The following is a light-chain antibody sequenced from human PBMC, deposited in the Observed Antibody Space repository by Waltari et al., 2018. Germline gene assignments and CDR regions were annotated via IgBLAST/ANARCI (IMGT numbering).Light chain of an antibody. J-gene: IGLJ3*02. CDR2: DVN. Sequence: QSALTQTASVSGSPGQAITISCSGTTSDIGKYNLVSWYQQHPGKAPTLIIYDVNKRPDGVSNRFSGSKSGNTAFLTLSGLQSADEADYYCCSYAGSAISMFGGGTKVTVL. CDR3: CSYAGSAISM. V-gene: IGLV2-23*02. CDR1: TSDIGKYNL.